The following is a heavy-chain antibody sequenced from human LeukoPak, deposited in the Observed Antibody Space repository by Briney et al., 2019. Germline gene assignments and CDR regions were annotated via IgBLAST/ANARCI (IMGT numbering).Heavy chain of an antibody. J-gene: IGHJ3*02. D-gene: IGHD3-16*01. CDR2: INHSGST. CDR1: GGSFSGYY. CDR3: ARGRPLGAFDI. V-gene: IGHV4-34*01. Sequence: SETLSLTCAVDGGSFSGYYWSWIRQPPGKGLEWIGEINHSGSTNYNPSLKSRVTIPVDTSKNQFSLKLSSVTAADTAVYYCARGRPLGAFDIWGQGTMVTVSS.